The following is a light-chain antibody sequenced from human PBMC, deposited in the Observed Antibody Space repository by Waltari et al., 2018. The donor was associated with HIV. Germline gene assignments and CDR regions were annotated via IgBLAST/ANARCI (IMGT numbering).Light chain of an antibody. Sequence: DIVMTQSPLSLPVTPGEPASISCRSSQSLLHSNGYNYLDWYLQKPGQSPQLLIYLGSLRASGVPDRFSGSGSGTDFTLKISRVEAEDVGVYYCMQFLQTLTFGGGTKVEIK. CDR1: QSLLHSNGYNY. J-gene: IGKJ4*01. V-gene: IGKV2-28*01. CDR2: LGS. CDR3: MQFLQTLT.